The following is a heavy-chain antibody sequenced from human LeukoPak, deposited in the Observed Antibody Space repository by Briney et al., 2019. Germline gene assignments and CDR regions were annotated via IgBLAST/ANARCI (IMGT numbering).Heavy chain of an antibody. CDR1: GFTFSSYA. D-gene: IGHD6-19*01. Sequence: GGSLRLSCAASGFTFSSYAMSWVRQAPGKGLEWVSAISGSGGSTYYTDSVKGRFTISRDNSKNTLYLQMNSLRAEDTAVYYCAKADTGSSGWYSRAWFFDYWGQGTLVTVSS. CDR3: AKADTGSSGWYSRAWFFDY. J-gene: IGHJ4*02. CDR2: ISGSGGST. V-gene: IGHV3-23*01.